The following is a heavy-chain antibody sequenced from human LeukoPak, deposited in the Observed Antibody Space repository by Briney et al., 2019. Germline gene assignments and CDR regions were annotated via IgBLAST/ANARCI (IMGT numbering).Heavy chain of an antibody. V-gene: IGHV3-30-3*01. CDR3: ARDGILWSGYSNWFDP. J-gene: IGHJ5*02. CDR2: ISNDGSNK. Sequence: GGSLRLSCAASGFIFTNFAMHWVRQAPGKGLEWVAVISNDGSNKYYADSVKGRFTISRDNSKNTLYLQMNSLRAEDTAVYYCARDGILWSGYSNWFDPWGQGTLVTVSS. CDR1: GFIFTNFA. D-gene: IGHD3-3*01.